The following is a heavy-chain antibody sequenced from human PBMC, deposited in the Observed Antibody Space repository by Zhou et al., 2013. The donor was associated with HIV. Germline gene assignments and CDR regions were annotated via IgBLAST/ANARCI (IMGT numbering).Heavy chain of an antibody. CDR2: ILPFVNSS. V-gene: IGHV1-69*12. CDR1: GGTFSTYS. Sequence: QVQLVQSGSYLRKPGSSVKVFCKASGGTFSTYSVSWVRQAPGQALQWLGGILPFVNSSHYAQNFLGRATITVDDFTTTAYLDLDNLTFDDTAIYYCARDLGGYCSGGTCYSYFYYMDVWGKGTTVTVSS. CDR3: ARDLGGYCSGGTCYSYFYYMDV. J-gene: IGHJ6*03. D-gene: IGHD2-15*01.